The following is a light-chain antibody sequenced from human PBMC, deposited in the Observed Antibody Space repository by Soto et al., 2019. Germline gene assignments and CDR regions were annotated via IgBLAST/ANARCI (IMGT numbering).Light chain of an antibody. CDR3: QQSYRTPLT. J-gene: IGKJ4*02. V-gene: IGKV1-39*01. CDR1: QSISTY. Sequence: DIQMTQSPSSLSASVGDRVTITCRASQSISTYVNWYQEKPGKATKLLIFGASSVQSGVTSRFSGSGSGTDFTLTISSLQPEDFATYCCQQSYRTPLTFGGGTKVEIK. CDR2: GAS.